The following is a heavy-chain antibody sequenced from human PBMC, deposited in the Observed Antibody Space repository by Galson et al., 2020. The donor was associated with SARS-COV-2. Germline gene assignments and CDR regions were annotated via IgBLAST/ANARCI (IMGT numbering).Heavy chain of an antibody. V-gene: IGHV1-8*01. Sequence: ASVTVSRKASGYTFTSYDINWVRQATGQGLEWMGWMNPNSGNTGYAQKFQGRVTMTRNTSISTAYMELSSLRSEDTAVYYCARGGYCGGDCYLRHFDYWGQGTLVTVSS. J-gene: IGHJ4*02. D-gene: IGHD2-21*02. CDR2: MNPNSGNT. CDR1: GYTFTSYD. CDR3: ARGGYCGGDCYLRHFDY.